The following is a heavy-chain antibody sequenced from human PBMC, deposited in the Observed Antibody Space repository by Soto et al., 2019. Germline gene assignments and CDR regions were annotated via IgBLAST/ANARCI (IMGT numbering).Heavy chain of an antibody. CDR3: AREGWLVRTKGIDY. D-gene: IGHD6-6*01. CDR1: GYTFTGYY. V-gene: IGHV1-2*02. CDR2: INPNSGGT. J-gene: IGHJ4*02. Sequence: ASVKVSCRASGYTFTGYYMHWVRQAPGQGLEWMGWINPNSGGTNYAQKFQGRVTMTRDTSISTAYMELSRLRSDDTTVYYCAREGWLVRTKGIDYWGQGTLVTVSS.